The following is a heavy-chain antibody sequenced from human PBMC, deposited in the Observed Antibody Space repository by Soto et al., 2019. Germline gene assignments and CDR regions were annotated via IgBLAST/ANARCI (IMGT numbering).Heavy chain of an antibody. CDR1: AGTFSEWI. Sequence: FEGSAGTFSEWIIMCAGSSTKQGLEWMGGILPIFGTPNYAQKFQGRLTISADEFSSTAYMELNILRSEDTAVYYCATPAEALDTAMLKGLANWGQGSLVTVSS. V-gene: IGHV1-69*01. D-gene: IGHD5-18*01. CDR3: ATPAEALDTAMLKGLAN. J-gene: IGHJ4*02. CDR2: ILPIFGTP.